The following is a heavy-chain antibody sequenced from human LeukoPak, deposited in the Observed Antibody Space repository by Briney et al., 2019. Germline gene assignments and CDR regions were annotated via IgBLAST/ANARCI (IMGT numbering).Heavy chain of an antibody. CDR1: GLNLDAYA. V-gene: IGHV3-43*02. Sequence: GGSVRLSCAASGLNLDAYAMQWVRPPPGKGLEWVSLISGDGTITYYADSVKGRFTISRDNSKNSLFLEMNSLRSEDTALYYCAKDTPLFYHYYGIDVWGQGTTVTVSS. CDR3: AKDTPLFYHYYGIDV. J-gene: IGHJ6*02. CDR2: ISGDGTIT.